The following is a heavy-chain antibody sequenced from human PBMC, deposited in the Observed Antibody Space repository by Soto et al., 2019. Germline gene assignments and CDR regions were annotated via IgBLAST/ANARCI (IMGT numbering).Heavy chain of an antibody. CDR2: INPSSGAT. V-gene: IGHV1-46*01. CDR3: ARSTDRYYFDY. J-gene: IGHJ4*02. Sequence: ASVKVSCKASGYTFINYYLHWVRQAPGQGLEWLGMINPSSGATTSAQKFQARVTMTRGSSPRTVDLGLSSLRSDDTAVYYCARSTDRYYFDYWGQGTLVTVSS. CDR1: GYTFINYY. D-gene: IGHD1-1*01.